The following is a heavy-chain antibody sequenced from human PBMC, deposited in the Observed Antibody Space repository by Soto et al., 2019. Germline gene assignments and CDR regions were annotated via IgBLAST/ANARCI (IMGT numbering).Heavy chain of an antibody. CDR2: IWYDGSNK. V-gene: IGHV3-33*03. J-gene: IGHJ5*02. CDR3: ASARHIGP. D-gene: IGHD2-21*01. Sequence: PGGSLRLSCAASGFTFSSYGMHWVRQAPGKGLEWVAVIWYDGSNKYYADSVKGRFTISRDNAENSLYLQMNSLRVEDTGVYYCASARHIGPWGQGTLVTVSS. CDR1: GFTFSSYG.